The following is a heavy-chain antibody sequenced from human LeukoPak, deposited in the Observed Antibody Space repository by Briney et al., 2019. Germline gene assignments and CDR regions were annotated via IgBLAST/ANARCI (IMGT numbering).Heavy chain of an antibody. CDR3: ARGPGSSWYYYYYGMDV. J-gene: IGHJ6*02. V-gene: IGHV1-69*13. Sequence: ASVKVSCKASGGTFSSYAISWVRQAPGQGLEWMGGIIPIFGTANYAQKFQGRVTITADESTSTAYMELSSLRSEDTAVYYCARGPGSSWYYYYYGMDVWGQGTTVTVSS. CDR2: IIPIFGTA. CDR1: GGTFSSYA. D-gene: IGHD6-13*01.